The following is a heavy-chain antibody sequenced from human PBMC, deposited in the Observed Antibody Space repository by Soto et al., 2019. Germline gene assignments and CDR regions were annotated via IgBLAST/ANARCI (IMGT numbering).Heavy chain of an antibody. CDR1: GYTFTSYS. D-gene: IGHD1-26*01. V-gene: IGHV1-46*01. CDR3: AADQGYSGSLY. Sequence: ASVKVSCKASGYTFTSYSMHWVRQAPGQGLEWMGIINPSGGSTTHAQKFQERVTITRDMSTSTAYMELSSLRSEDTAVYYCAADQGYSGSLYWGQGTLVTVSS. J-gene: IGHJ4*02. CDR2: INPSGGST.